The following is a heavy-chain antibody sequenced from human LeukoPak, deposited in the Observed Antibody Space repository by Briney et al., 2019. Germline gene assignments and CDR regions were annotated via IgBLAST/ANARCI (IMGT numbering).Heavy chain of an antibody. J-gene: IGHJ4*02. V-gene: IGHV3-21*01. CDR3: AREAGSGSYYEGFDY. CDR2: IGGGSSSI. CDR1: GFTFSIYS. Sequence: GGSLRLSCAASGFTFSIYSMNWVRQAPGKGLEWVSSIGGGSSSIYYADSVKGRFTISRDNAKNSLFLQMNSLRADDTAVYYCAREAGSGSYYEGFDYWGQGTLVTVSS. D-gene: IGHD1-26*01.